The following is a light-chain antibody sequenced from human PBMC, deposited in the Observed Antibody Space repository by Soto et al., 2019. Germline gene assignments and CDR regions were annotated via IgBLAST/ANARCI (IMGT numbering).Light chain of an antibody. Sequence: EVVVTQSPGTLSLSPEERATLSCTASQSVSSSYLAWYQQKPGQAPRLLIYGASSRATGIPDRFSGSGYGTDFTLTISRLEPEDFAVFYGQHYDSLPITFGQGTRLEIK. CDR3: QHYDSLPIT. V-gene: IGKV3-20*01. CDR2: GAS. J-gene: IGKJ5*01. CDR1: QSVSSSY.